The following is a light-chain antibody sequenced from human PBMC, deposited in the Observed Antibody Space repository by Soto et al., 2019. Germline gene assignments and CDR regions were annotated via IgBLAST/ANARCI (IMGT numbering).Light chain of an antibody. CDR2: DAS. CDR3: QQFDSVPCT. Sequence: DIPMTQSPSSLSASVGDRVTITCQASQDINNYLIWYQHKPGKAPKLLIYDASTLGTGVSSRFSGSGSGTHFTFTISSLQPEDIATYYCQQFDSVPCTFGQGTKLELK. V-gene: IGKV1-33*01. CDR1: QDINNY. J-gene: IGKJ2*02.